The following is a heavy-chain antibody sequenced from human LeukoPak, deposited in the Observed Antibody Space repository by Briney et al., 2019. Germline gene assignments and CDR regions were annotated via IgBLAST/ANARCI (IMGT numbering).Heavy chain of an antibody. CDR1: GFTFSSYA. CDR2: ISDSGGST. Sequence: PGGSLRLSCAASGFTFSSYAMSWVRQAPGKGLEWVSAISDSGGSTYYADCGKGGFTISRDNSKNTVYLQMNSLRAEDTAVYYCAKDRRGCSGTSCYYRFDYWGQGTLVTVSS. V-gene: IGHV3-23*01. J-gene: IGHJ4*02. CDR3: AKDRRGCSGTSCYYRFDY. D-gene: IGHD2-2*01.